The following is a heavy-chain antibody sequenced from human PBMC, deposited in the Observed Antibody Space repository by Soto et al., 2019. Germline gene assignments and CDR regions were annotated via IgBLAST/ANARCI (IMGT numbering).Heavy chain of an antibody. V-gene: IGHV1-2*04. D-gene: IGHD3-22*01. CDR2: INPNSGGT. Sequence: ASVKVSCKASGYTFTGYYMHWVRQAPGQGLEWMGWINPNSGGTNYAQKFQGWATMTRDTSISTAYMELSRLRSDDTAVHYCAREYYYDSSGYQFNAFDIWGQGTMVTVSS. CDR1: GYTFTGYY. J-gene: IGHJ3*02. CDR3: AREYYYDSSGYQFNAFDI.